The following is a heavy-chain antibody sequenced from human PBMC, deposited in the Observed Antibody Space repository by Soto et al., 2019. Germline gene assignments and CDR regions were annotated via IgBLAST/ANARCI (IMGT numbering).Heavy chain of an antibody. CDR1: GGSFTGDY. D-gene: IGHD2-15*01. V-gene: IGHV4-4*07. J-gene: IGHJ4*02. Sequence: QVQLQESGPGLVRSSETLSLTCSVSGGSFTGDYWSWIRQPAGKGLQWIGRVFGNGAGTPIYNSLLKGRARLSADPSKRQFSLTLTSVTAADTAVYYCARDLPPYGGRRSPPTGAFEDWGQGIMVTVSS. CDR3: ARDLPPYGGRRSPPTGAFED. CDR2: VFGNGAGTP.